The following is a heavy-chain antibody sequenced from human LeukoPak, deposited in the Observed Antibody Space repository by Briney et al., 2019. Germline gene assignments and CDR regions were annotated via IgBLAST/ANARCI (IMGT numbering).Heavy chain of an antibody. Sequence: KPSETLSLTCTVSGGSISSSSYYWGWIRQPPGKGLEWIGSIYFSGTTYYNPSLQSRVAISVDTAKNQFSLKVTSVTAADTAACYCARDAHCTGVSCYSPYNWFDPWGQGTLVTVSS. D-gene: IGHD2-15*01. CDR1: GGSISSSSYY. CDR3: ARDAHCTGVSCYSPYNWFDP. CDR2: IYFSGTT. J-gene: IGHJ5*02. V-gene: IGHV4-39*07.